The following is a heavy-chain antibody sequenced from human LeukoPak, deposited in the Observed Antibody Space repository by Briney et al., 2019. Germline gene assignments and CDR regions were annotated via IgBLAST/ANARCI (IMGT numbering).Heavy chain of an antibody. CDR2: ISSSSSYI. J-gene: IGHJ5*02. Sequence: GGSLKLSCAASGFTFSSYSMNWVRQAPGKGLEWVSSISSSSSYIYYADSVKGRFTISRDNAKNSLYLQMNSLRAEDTAVYYCASGIAVAGTRIDPWGQGTLVTVSS. CDR3: ASGIAVAGTRIDP. CDR1: GFTFSSYS. V-gene: IGHV3-21*01. D-gene: IGHD6-19*01.